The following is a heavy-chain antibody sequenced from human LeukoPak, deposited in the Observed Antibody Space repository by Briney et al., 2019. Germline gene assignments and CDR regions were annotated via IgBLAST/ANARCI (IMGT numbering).Heavy chain of an antibody. V-gene: IGHV4-39*01. D-gene: IGHD2-15*01. Sequence: SEALSLTCTVSGVSISSSSYYWGWIRQPPGKGLEWIGSIYYSGSTYYNPSLKSRVTISVDTSKNQFSLKLSSVTAADTAVYYCARRLGGYCSGGSCYLDYYGMDVWGQGTTVTVSS. CDR3: ARRLGGYCSGGSCYLDYYGMDV. J-gene: IGHJ6*02. CDR1: GVSISSSSYY. CDR2: IYYSGST.